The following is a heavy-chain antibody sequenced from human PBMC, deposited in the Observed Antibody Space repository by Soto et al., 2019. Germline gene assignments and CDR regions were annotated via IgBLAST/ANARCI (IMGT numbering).Heavy chain of an antibody. Sequence: GGSLGLCCADCWYSLSVYVLHRVIQAPGKGREWVALISYGGSDKNYGDSVKGRFTISRDNSKNTLYLQMDSLRAEDTAMYYCATGRKWEHSYGLDVWGQGTSVTVSS. CDR1: WYSLSVYV. V-gene: IGHV3-30-3*01. J-gene: IGHJ6*02. D-gene: IGHD1-26*01. CDR3: ATGRKWEHSYGLDV. CDR2: ISYGGSDK.